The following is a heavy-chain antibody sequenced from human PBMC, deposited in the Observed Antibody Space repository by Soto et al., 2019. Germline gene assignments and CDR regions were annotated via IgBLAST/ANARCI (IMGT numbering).Heavy chain of an antibody. CDR3: ARDQGVTGTPYYYYYGMDV. CDR2: IIPIFGTA. CDR1: GGTFSSYA. D-gene: IGHD1-7*01. Sequence: SVKVSCKASGGTFSSYAISWVRQAPGQGLEWMGGIIPIFGTANYAQKFQGRVTITADESTSTAYMELSSLRSEDTAVYYCARDQGVTGTPYYYYYGMDVWGQGTTVTSP. J-gene: IGHJ6*02. V-gene: IGHV1-69*13.